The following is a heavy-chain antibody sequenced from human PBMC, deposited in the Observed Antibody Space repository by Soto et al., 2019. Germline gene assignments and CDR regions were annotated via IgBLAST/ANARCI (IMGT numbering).Heavy chain of an antibody. CDR3: ARSYGSGSYYNFDY. D-gene: IGHD3-10*01. CDR2: IWYDGSNK. CDR1: GFTFSSYG. V-gene: IGHV3-33*01. J-gene: IGHJ4*02. Sequence: PGGSLRLSCAASGFTFSSYGMHWVRQAPGKGLEWVAVIWYDGSNKYYADSVKGRFTISRDNSKNTLYLQMNSLRAEDTAVYYCARSYGSGSYYNFDYWGQGTRVTVAS.